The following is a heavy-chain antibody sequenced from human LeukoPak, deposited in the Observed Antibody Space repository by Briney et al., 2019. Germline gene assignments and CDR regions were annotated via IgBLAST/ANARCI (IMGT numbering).Heavy chain of an antibody. J-gene: IGHJ4*02. Sequence: SETLSLTCTVSGGSISSYYWNWIRQPPGKGLEWIGYIYYSGSTNYNPSLKSRVTISVDTSKNQFSLKLSSVTAADTAVYYCARDLGPYYYGSGSYFDYWGQGTLVTVSS. D-gene: IGHD3-10*01. CDR2: IYYSGST. CDR1: GGSISSYY. CDR3: ARDLGPYYYGSGSYFDY. V-gene: IGHV4-59*01.